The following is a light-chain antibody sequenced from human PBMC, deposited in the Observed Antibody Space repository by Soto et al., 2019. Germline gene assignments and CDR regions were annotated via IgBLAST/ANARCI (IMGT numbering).Light chain of an antibody. Sequence: EIVLTQSPATLSLSPGERATLSCRASQSISSWLGWYQQKPGQAPRLLIYDVFSRATGVPARFSGSGSGTDFTLTINSLEPEDFAVYYCQQRSDWPITFGQGTRLAI. CDR3: QQRSDWPIT. CDR2: DVF. J-gene: IGKJ5*01. V-gene: IGKV3-11*01. CDR1: QSISSW.